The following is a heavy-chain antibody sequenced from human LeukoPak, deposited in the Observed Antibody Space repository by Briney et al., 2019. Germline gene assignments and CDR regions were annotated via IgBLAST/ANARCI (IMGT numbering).Heavy chain of an antibody. CDR1: GFTFSSYA. D-gene: IGHD3-10*01. V-gene: IGHV3-23*01. J-gene: IGHJ4*02. CDR2: ISNSGGST. CDR3: AKRASGSGTSLYYFDY. Sequence: GVSLRLSCAASGFTFSSYAMSWVRQAPGKGLEWVSVISNSGGSTFYADSVKGRFTISRDNSKNTLYLQMNSLRAEDTAVYYCAKRASGSGTSLYYFDYWGQGTLVTVSS.